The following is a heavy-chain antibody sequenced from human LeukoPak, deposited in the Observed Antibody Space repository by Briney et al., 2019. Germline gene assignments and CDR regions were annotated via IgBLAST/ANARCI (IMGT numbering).Heavy chain of an antibody. V-gene: IGHV3-7*01. CDR2: LKEDVSAR. CDR3: ARGPPYGSRSDFLDY. D-gene: IGHD3-10*01. J-gene: IGHJ4*02. Sequence: GGSLRLSCVASGFSISSHWMSWVRQAPGKGLEWVASLKEDVSARNLVDSVKGRFTISTDNVKNSLNLQMNSLRVEDTAVYYCARGPPYGSRSDFLDYWGLGTLVTVSS. CDR1: GFSISSHW.